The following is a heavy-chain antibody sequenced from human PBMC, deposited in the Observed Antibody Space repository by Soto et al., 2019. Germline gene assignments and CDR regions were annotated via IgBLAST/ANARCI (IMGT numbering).Heavy chain of an antibody. V-gene: IGHV4-31*03. CDR1: GGSISSGGYY. CDR2: IYYSGST. CDR3: ARVCGGDCHYGMDV. D-gene: IGHD2-21*02. J-gene: IGHJ6*02. Sequence: QVQLQESGPGLVKPSQTLSLTCTVSGGSISSGGYYWTWIRQHPGKGLEWIGYIYYSGSTYYNPSLNCRVTISVDTSKNQFSLKLSSVTAADTAVYYCARVCGGDCHYGMDVWGQGTTVTVSS.